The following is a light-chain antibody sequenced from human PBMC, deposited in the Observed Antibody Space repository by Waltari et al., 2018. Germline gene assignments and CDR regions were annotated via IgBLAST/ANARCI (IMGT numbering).Light chain of an antibody. V-gene: IGLV2-14*01. J-gene: IGLJ1*01. CDR2: EVV. CDR3: SSFTSSSSFV. Sequence: QSSLTQPASVSGSPGQSINISCTGTIRDVGGYKYFPWYQHHPGDVPRLLIYEVVKRPSGVSSRFSGSKSDNTARLTISGLQAADEAHYYCSSFTSSSSFVFGSGTKVTV. CDR1: IRDVGGYKY.